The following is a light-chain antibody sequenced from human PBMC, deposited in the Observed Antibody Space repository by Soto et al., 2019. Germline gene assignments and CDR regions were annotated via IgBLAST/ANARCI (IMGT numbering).Light chain of an antibody. CDR2: GAS. V-gene: IGKV3-15*01. J-gene: IGKJ4*01. CDR1: QSISSS. Sequence: VLTQSPVTLSLSPVARATLSCSSSQSISSSFLAWYQQRRGQAPRLLIYGASTRATGIPARFSGSGSSTEFTLTISSLQSEDFAVYYCQQYHDWPLTFGGGT. CDR3: QQYHDWPLT.